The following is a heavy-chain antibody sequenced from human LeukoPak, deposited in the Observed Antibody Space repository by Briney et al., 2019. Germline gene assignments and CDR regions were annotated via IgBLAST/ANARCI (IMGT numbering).Heavy chain of an antibody. CDR2: IKQDGSEK. CDR1: GFTFGDTW. CDR3: ATSYDMGWLIGY. Sequence: GGSLRLSCAASGFTFGDTWMNWVRQVPGQGLEWVSNIKQDGSEKFYVASVKGRFTISRDNGKSSLYLQMNSLRAEDTALYYCATSYDMGWLIGYWGQGTLVTVSS. J-gene: IGHJ4*02. V-gene: IGHV3-7*03. D-gene: IGHD3/OR15-3a*01.